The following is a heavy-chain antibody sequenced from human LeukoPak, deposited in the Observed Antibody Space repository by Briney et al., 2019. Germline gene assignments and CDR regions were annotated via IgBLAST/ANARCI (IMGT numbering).Heavy chain of an antibody. V-gene: IGHV4-59*01. CDR2: IYYSGST. Sequence: SETLSLTCTVSGGSISSYYCSWIRQPPGKGLEWIGYIYYSGSTNYNPSLKSRVTISVDTSKNQFSLKLSSVTAADTAVYYCAKGGRQLPNHFDYWGQGTLVTVSS. D-gene: IGHD2-2*01. J-gene: IGHJ4*02. CDR1: GGSISSYY. CDR3: AKGGRQLPNHFDY.